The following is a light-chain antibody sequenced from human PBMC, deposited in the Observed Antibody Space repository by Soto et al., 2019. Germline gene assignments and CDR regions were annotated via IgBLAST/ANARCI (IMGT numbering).Light chain of an antibody. J-gene: IGKJ2*01. Sequence: EIVLTQSPGTLSLSPGERATLSCRASQSVSSSYLAWYQQKPGQAPRLLIYGPSARATGIPDSFSGSGSGTDFTLTISRLEPEDFAVYYCQQYGSSPLYTFGQGTKLEIK. V-gene: IGKV3-20*01. CDR2: GPS. CDR3: QQYGSSPLYT. CDR1: QSVSSSY.